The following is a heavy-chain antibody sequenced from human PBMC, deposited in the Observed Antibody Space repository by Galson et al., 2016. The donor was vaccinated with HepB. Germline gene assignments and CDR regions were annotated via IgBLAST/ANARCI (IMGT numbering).Heavy chain of an antibody. V-gene: IGHV4-39*07. CDR3: ARARTYYDLLTGYSHYAFDI. D-gene: IGHD3-9*01. CDR2: IYYSGIT. Sequence: LSLTCSVSGGSISSSDNCWGWIRQPPGKGLEWIGTIYYSGITFYNPSLRSRVTMSVDTSKNQSSLRLSSVTVADTSVYYCARARTYYDLLTGYSHYAFDIWGHGTMVTVSS. CDR1: GGSISSSDNC. J-gene: IGHJ3*02.